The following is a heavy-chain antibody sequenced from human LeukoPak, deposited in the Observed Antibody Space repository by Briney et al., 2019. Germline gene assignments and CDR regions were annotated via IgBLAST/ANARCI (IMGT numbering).Heavy chain of an antibody. V-gene: IGHV1-24*01. D-gene: IGHD5-12*01. CDR2: FDPEDGET. CDR3: ATVDIVATIPSSFDY. Sequence: ASVKVSCKVSGYTLTELSMHWVRQAPGKGLEWMGGFDPEDGETIYAQKFQGRVTMTEDTSTDTAYMELSSLRSEDTAVYYRATVDIVATIPSSFDYWGQGTLVTVSS. J-gene: IGHJ4*02. CDR1: GYTLTELS.